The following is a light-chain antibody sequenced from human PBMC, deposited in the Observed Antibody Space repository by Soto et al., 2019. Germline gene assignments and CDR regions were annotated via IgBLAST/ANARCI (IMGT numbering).Light chain of an antibody. CDR1: QSVNNN. Sequence: EIVMTQSPATLSVSPGERATLSCRASQSVNNNLDWYQQKPYQAHTHLIYDASTRATGIPARFSGSVSGSDFTLTISSLQSDDFEIYYCQQYNNWWTFGQGNKVEIK. CDR3: QQYNNWWT. V-gene: IGKV3-15*01. CDR2: DAS. J-gene: IGKJ1*01.